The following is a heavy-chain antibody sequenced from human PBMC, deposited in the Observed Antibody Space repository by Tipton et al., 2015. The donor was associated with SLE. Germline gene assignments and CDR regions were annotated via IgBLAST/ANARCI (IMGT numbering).Heavy chain of an antibody. CDR2: ISGSGGST. J-gene: IGHJ3*02. Sequence: SLRLSCAASGFIFSSYAMTWVRQAPGKGLEWVSTISGSGGSTYYADSVKGRITISRDNSKNTLFLQMNSLRAEDTAIYYCAKGGSYSAFDTWGQGTMVTV. CDR3: AKGGSYSAFDT. D-gene: IGHD1-26*01. V-gene: IGHV3-23*01. CDR1: GFIFSSYA.